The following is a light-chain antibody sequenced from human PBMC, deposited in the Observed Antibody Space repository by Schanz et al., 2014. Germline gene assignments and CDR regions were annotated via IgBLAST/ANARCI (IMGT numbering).Light chain of an antibody. CDR2: GNS. Sequence: QSVLTQPPSVSGAPGQRVTISCTGSSSNIGAGYDVHWYQQLPGTAPKLLIFGNSNRPSGVPDRFSGSKSGTSASLAITGLQGEDEGDYYCQCYDSSLSGSVFGGGTKLTVL. CDR3: QCYDSSLSGSV. V-gene: IGLV1-40*01. J-gene: IGLJ3*02. CDR1: SSNIGAGYD.